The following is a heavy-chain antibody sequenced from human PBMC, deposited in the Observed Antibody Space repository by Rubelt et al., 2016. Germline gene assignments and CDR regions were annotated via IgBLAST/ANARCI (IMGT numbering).Heavy chain of an antibody. Sequence: VQLVESGGGVVQPGGSLRLSCAASGFTFSNYSMNWVRQAPGKGLEWVSGINWNSGSIGYADSVKGRFTISRDNAQNSLDLQMNSLRTEDTAVYYCAKDKNSYGTSFDFWGQGTLVAVSS. CDR3: AKDKNSYGTSFDF. J-gene: IGHJ4*02. CDR2: INWNSGSI. D-gene: IGHD5-18*01. CDR1: GFTFSNYS. V-gene: IGHV3-9*01.